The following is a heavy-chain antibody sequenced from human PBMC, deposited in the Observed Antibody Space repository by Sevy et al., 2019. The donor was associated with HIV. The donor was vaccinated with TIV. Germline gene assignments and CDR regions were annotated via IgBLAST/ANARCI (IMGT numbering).Heavy chain of an antibody. CDR2: ISGSSGST. V-gene: IGHV3-23*01. CDR1: GFTFSSYA. CDR3: AKDGYKPSVGDENYYYYYMDV. J-gene: IGHJ6*03. Sequence: GGSQRLSCVASGFTFSSYAMSWVRQAPGKGLEWVSAISGSSGSTYYADSVKGRFTISRDNSKNTLYLQMNSLRAEDTAVYYCAKDGYKPSVGDENYYYYYMDVWGKGTTVTVSS. D-gene: IGHD1-20*01.